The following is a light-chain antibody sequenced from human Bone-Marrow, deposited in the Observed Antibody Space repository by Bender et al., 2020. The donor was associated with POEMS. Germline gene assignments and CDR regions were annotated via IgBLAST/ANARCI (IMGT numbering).Light chain of an antibody. CDR2: GGI. CDR3: CSYAGTIEV. J-gene: IGLJ1*01. Sequence: QSALTQPRSVSGSPGQSITISCSGTNSDVETYTFVSWYQHHPGKAPKLMIFGGIKRPSGVSNRFSGSKSGNTASLTISGLRAEDEAEYYCCSYAGTIEVFGTGTKVTVL. CDR1: NSDVETYTF. V-gene: IGLV2-23*01.